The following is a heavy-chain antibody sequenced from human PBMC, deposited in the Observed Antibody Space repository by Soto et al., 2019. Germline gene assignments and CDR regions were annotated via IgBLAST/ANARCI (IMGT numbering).Heavy chain of an antibody. D-gene: IGHD3-3*01. Sequence: HPGGSLRLSCAASGFTFSGYAMSWVRQAPGKGLEWVSAISGSGGSTYYADSVKGRFTISRDNSKNTLYLQMNSLRAEDTAVYYCAKVDRSTIFGVGAFDYWGQGTLVTVSS. CDR3: AKVDRSTIFGVGAFDY. V-gene: IGHV3-23*01. CDR1: GFTFSGYA. J-gene: IGHJ4*02. CDR2: ISGSGGST.